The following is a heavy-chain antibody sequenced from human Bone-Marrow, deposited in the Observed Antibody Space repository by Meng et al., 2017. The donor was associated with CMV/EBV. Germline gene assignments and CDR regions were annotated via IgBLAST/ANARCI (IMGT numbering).Heavy chain of an antibody. D-gene: IGHD3-16*01. CDR1: GGSFSGYY. CDR2: INHSGST. J-gene: IGHJ4*02. V-gene: IGHV4-34*01. Sequence: QVNLEPWGRGLLKASETLSPPCAVYGGSFSGYYWSWVRQPPGKGLEWIGEINHSGSTNYNPSLKSRVTISVDTSKNQFSLKLSSVTAADTAVYYCARGGGPFDYWGQGTLVTVSS. CDR3: ARGGGPFDY.